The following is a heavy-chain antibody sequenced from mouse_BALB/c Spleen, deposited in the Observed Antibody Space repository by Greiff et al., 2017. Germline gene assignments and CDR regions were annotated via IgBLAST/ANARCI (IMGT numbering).Heavy chain of an antibody. J-gene: IGHJ4*01. CDR2: IYPGNSDT. D-gene: IGHD2-1*01. CDR1: GYTFTSYW. CDR3: TRKNYPYYAMDY. Sequence: GQLQQSGTVLARPGASVKMSCKASGYTFTSYWMHWVKQRPGQGLEWIGAIYPGNSDTSYNQKFKGKAKLTAVTSTSTAYMELSSLTNEDSAVYYCTRKNYPYYAMDYWGQGTSVTVSS. V-gene: IGHV1-5*01.